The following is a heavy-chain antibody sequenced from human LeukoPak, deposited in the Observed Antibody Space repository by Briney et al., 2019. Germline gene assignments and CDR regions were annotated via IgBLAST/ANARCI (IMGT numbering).Heavy chain of an antibody. CDR3: ARGGISRDLDY. J-gene: IGHJ4*02. CDR1: GFTFTSYS. CDR2: ITSSSNII. Sequence: GGSLRLSCAVSGFTFTSYSMNWVRQAPGEGLEWVLYITSSSNIIYFADSVKGRFTVSRDNAKNLLYLQMNSLMPEDTAVYYCARGGISRDLDYWGQGTLVTVSS. V-gene: IGHV3-48*04.